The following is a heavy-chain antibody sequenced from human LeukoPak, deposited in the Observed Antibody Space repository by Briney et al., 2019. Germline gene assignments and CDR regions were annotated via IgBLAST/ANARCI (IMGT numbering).Heavy chain of an antibody. CDR2: IYYSGST. J-gene: IGHJ4*02. CDR1: GGSISSYN. CDR3: ARRRAGKTSFDY. V-gene: IGHV4-59*01. D-gene: IGHD4-23*01. Sequence: KPSETLSLTCTVSGGSISSYNWSWIRQPPGKRLGWIGYIYYSGSTNYNPSLKSRVTISVDTSKNQFSLKLSSVTAADTAVYYCARRRAGKTSFDYWGQGTLGTVSS.